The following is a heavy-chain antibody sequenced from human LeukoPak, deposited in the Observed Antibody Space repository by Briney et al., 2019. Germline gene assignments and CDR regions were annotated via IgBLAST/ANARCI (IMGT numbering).Heavy chain of an antibody. Sequence: GGSLRLSCAATGFTFSSYAMSLVRQAPGKGLEWVSGISGSGGSTNYEDSVKGRFTISRDNSKKTLYLQMNGLRAEDETVYYCARNYGSGSYGSYYYYDMDVWAKGTTVTVSS. V-gene: IGHV3-23*01. D-gene: IGHD3-10*01. CDR3: ARNYGSGSYGSYYYYDMDV. CDR1: GFTFSSYA. CDR2: ISGSGGST. J-gene: IGHJ6*03.